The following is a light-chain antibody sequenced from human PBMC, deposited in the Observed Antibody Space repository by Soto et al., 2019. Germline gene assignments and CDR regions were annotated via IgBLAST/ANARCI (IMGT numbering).Light chain of an antibody. J-gene: IGKJ1*01. CDR2: AAS. CDR3: QQYNSDPWP. V-gene: IGKV1-27*01. Sequence: IQMTQSPSSLSASVGDRVTITCRASQGISIYLAWYQQKPGKVPKLLIYAASTLQSGVPSRFSGSGSGTDFTLTISSLQPEDVATYYCQQYNSDPWPFGQGTKVEIK. CDR1: QGISIY.